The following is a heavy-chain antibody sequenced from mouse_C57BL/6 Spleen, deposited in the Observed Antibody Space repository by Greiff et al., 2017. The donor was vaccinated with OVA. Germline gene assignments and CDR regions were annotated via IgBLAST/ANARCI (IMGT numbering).Heavy chain of an antibody. Sequence: QVQLQQSGAELVRPGTSVKVSCKASGYAFTNYLIQWVKQRPGQGLEWIGVINPGSGGTNYNEKFKGKATLTADKSSSTAYMQLSSLTSEDSAVYSCARWGGNDGAMDYWGQGTSVTVSS. CDR3: ARWGGNDGAMDY. CDR2: INPGSGGT. V-gene: IGHV1-54*01. J-gene: IGHJ4*01. CDR1: GYAFTNYL. D-gene: IGHD2-2*01.